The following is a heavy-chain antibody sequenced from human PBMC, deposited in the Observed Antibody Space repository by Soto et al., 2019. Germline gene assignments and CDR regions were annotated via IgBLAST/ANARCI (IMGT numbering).Heavy chain of an antibody. J-gene: IGHJ4*02. CDR1: GFTFSSYW. V-gene: IGHV3-7*04. CDR3: ARRYTTSWSAWI. D-gene: IGHD6-13*01. CDR2: IKQDGSEK. Sequence: GGSLILSCAASGFTFSSYWMSWVRQAPGKGPEWVANIKQDGSEKYYVDSVRGRFTISRDNAKNSLYLQMNSLRAEDTAIYYCARRYTTSWSAWIWGQGTLVTVSS.